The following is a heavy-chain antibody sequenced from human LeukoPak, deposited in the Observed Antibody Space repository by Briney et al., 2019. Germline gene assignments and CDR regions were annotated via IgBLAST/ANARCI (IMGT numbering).Heavy chain of an antibody. D-gene: IGHD2-2*02. V-gene: IGHV3-30*04. CDR2: ISYDGSNK. CDR1: GDTFSSYA. Sequence: SCKASGDTFSSYAMHWVRQAPGKGLEWVAVISYDGSNKYYADSVKGRFTISRDNSKNTLYLQMNSLRAEDTAVYYCARDGRRYCSSTSCYNYFDYWGQGTLVTVSS. J-gene: IGHJ4*02. CDR3: ARDGRRYCSSTSCYNYFDY.